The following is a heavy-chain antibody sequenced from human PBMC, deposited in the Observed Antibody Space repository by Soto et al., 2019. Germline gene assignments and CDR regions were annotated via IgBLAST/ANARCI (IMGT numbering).Heavy chain of an antibody. Sequence: QVHLVQSGAEVKKPGASVKVSCKASGYTFTNYDINWVRQAPGQGLEWMGWISTYTGNTNYAQKLQGRVTMTTDTXTXPXCMELRRLRSDDTAVYYCARGYYYGSGRPTPGGMDVWGQGTTVTVSS. CDR2: ISTYTGNT. V-gene: IGHV1-18*01. D-gene: IGHD3-10*01. J-gene: IGHJ6*02. CDR3: ARGYYYGSGRPTPGGMDV. CDR1: GYTFTNYD.